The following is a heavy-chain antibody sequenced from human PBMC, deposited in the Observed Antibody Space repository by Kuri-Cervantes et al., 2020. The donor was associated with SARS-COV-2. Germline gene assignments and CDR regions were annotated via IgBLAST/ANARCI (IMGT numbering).Heavy chain of an antibody. D-gene: IGHD6-13*01. V-gene: IGHV4-30-2*01. CDR3: ARFSAAAGQRTFDY. CDR2: INHSGST. CDR1: GGSISSGGYY. Sequence: SETLSLTCTVSGGSISSGGYYWSWIRQPPGKGLEWIGYINHSGSTNYNPSLKSRVTISVDTSKNQFSLKLSSVTAADTAVYYCARFSAAAGQRTFDYWGQGTLVTVSS. J-gene: IGHJ4*02.